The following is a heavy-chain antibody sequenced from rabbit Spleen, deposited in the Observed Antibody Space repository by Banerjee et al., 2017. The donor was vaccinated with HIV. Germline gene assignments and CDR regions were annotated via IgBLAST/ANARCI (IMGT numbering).Heavy chain of an antibody. CDR2: IYGGNTGVT. CDR3: VRSIVGSVVGRAIDL. J-gene: IGHJ4*01. Sequence: EESGGDLVQPEGSLTLTCTASGFTISNTYWMCWVRQAPGKGLEWIGCIYGGNTGVTYYASWAKGRFTISKTSSTTVTLQMTTLTGADRATYFCVRSIVGSVVGRAIDLWGPGTLVTVS. CDR1: GFTISNTYW. V-gene: IGHV1S45*01. D-gene: IGHD4-2*01.